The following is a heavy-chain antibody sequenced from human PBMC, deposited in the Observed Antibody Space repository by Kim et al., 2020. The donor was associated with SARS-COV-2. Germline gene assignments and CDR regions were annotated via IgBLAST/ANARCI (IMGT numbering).Heavy chain of an antibody. CDR3: AKDTLSKPPVDTAMDRRHPVYWYFDL. D-gene: IGHD5-18*01. CDR1: GFTFDDYA. V-gene: IGHV3-9*01. Sequence: GGSLRLSCAASGFTFDDYAMHWVRQAPGKGLEWVSGISWNSGSIGYADSVKGRFTISRDNAKNSLYLQMNSLRAEDTALYYCAKDTLSKPPVDTAMDRRHPVYWYFDLWGRGTLVTVSS. CDR2: ISWNSGSI. J-gene: IGHJ2*01.